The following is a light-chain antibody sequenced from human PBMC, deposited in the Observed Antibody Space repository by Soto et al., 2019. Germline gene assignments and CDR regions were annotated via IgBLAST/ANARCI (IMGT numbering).Light chain of an antibody. CDR2: GAS. CDR3: QLNGTSPLYT. CDR1: LSFGSS. Sequence: EPVLTQSPDSLSLSPGERMTVSCRGSLSFGSSLSWYQHRPGQPPRLLIYGASYRTGGVPDRFTGSGSGTHFTLTISELAPEDFAVYYCQLNGTSPLYTFGPGTRLEVK. J-gene: IGKJ2*01. V-gene: IGKV3-20*01.